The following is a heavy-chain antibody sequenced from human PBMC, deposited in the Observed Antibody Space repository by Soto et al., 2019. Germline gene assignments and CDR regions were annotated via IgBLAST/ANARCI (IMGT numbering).Heavy chain of an antibody. J-gene: IGHJ4*02. V-gene: IGHV1-69*01. CDR1: GGTFSSYA. CDR2: IIPICGTA. Sequence: QVQLVQSGAEVKKPGSSVKVSCKASGGTFSSYAISWVRQAPGQGLEWMGGIIPICGTANYAQKFQGRVTITADESTSTAYMELSSLRSDDTAVYYGASPGYSSGWYDYWGQGNLVTVSS. D-gene: IGHD6-19*01. CDR3: ASPGYSSGWYDY.